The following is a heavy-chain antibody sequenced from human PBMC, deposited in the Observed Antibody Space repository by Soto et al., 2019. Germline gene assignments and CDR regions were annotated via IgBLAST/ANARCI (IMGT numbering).Heavy chain of an antibody. J-gene: IGHJ4*02. Sequence: GGSLRLSCAASGFVFSSFGMHWVRQAPGKGLEWVTMIWYDGSNTYYADSVKGRFTISRDNSRNTVYLQMNSLRAEDTAVYYCARDLLGSAGHFDYWGQGTLVTVSS. CDR1: GFVFSSFG. CDR2: IWYDGSNT. D-gene: IGHD6-13*01. V-gene: IGHV3-33*01. CDR3: ARDLLGSAGHFDY.